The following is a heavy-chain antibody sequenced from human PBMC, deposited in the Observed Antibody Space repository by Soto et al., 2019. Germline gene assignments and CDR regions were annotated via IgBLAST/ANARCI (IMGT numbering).Heavy chain of an antibody. J-gene: IGHJ4*02. CDR2: INHSGST. V-gene: IGHV4-34*01. Sequence: QVQLQQWGAGLLKPSVTLSLTCAVYGGSFSGYYWNWIGQPPGKGLEWIGEINHSGSTNYNPSLKMRITISIDTSKNQFSLKLSSVTAADTAVYYCARGWGRIFDYWGQGTLVTVSS. CDR3: ARGWGRIFDY. CDR1: GGSFSGYY. D-gene: IGHD7-27*01.